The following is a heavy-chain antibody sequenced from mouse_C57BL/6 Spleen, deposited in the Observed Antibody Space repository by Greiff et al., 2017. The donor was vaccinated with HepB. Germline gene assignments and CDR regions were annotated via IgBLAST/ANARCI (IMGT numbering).Heavy chain of an antibody. D-gene: IGHD1-1*01. Sequence: EVQLVESEGGLVQPGSSMKLSCTASGFTFSDYYMAWVRQVPEKGLEWVANINYDGSSTYYLDSLKSRFIISRDNAKNILYLQMSSLKSEDTATYYCAREGADYYGSSYFDYWGQGTTLTVSS. J-gene: IGHJ2*01. CDR3: AREGADYYGSSYFDY. CDR1: GFTFSDYY. CDR2: INYDGSST. V-gene: IGHV5-16*01.